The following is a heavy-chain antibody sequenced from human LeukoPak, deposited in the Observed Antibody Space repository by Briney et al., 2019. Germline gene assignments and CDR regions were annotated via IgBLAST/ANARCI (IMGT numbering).Heavy chain of an antibody. CDR3: ATYYGDYVGWFDL. J-gene: IGHJ5*02. Sequence: SETLSLTCTVSGGSISSGDYYWSWIRQPPGKGLEWIGYIYYSGSTYYNPSLKSRVTISVDTSKNQFSLKLSSVTAADTAVYYCATYYGDYVGWFDLWGQGTLVTVSS. CDR2: IYYSGST. CDR1: GGSISSGDYY. D-gene: IGHD4-17*01. V-gene: IGHV4-30-4*01.